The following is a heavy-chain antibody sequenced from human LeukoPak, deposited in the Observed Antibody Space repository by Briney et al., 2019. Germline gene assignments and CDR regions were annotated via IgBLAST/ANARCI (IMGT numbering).Heavy chain of an antibody. V-gene: IGHV4-30-4*01. Sequence: SQTLSLTCTVSGGSISGTNYYWSWIRQPPGKGLEWLGYINYSGSTYYNPSLKSRLLISVDTSKRQSSVRLTSVTAADTAVYYCARAERSWELLDYWGQGALVAVSS. CDR2: INYSGST. J-gene: IGHJ4*02. D-gene: IGHD1-26*01. CDR3: ARAERSWELLDY. CDR1: GGSISGTNYY.